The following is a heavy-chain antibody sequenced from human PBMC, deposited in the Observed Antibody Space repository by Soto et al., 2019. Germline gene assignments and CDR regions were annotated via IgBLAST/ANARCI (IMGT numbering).Heavy chain of an antibody. V-gene: IGHV3-74*01. CDR3: ARDLSSCSSARCYSYYYGMDV. J-gene: IGHJ6*02. CDR1: GFNFSRYW. D-gene: IGHD2-2*01. CDR2: INSDGSRT. Sequence: GGSLRLSCSASGFNFSRYWAHWVRQVPGRGLVWVSHINSDGSRTTYADSVKGRFTISRDNAKNTLYLQMNSLRAEDTAVYYCARDLSSCSSARCYSYYYGMDVWGQGTTVTVSS.